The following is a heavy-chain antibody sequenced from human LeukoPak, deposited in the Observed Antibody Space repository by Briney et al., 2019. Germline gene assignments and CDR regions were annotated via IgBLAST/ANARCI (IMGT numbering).Heavy chain of an antibody. CDR1: GGSISSGGYS. D-gene: IGHD3-10*01. Sequence: SETLSLTCAVSGGSISSGGYSWSCIRQPPGKGLEWIGYIYHSGSTYYNPSLKSRVTISVDRSKNQFSLKLSSVTAADTAVYYCARATMVRGVLDAFDIWGQGTMVTVSS. J-gene: IGHJ3*02. CDR2: IYHSGST. CDR3: ARATMVRGVLDAFDI. V-gene: IGHV4-30-2*01.